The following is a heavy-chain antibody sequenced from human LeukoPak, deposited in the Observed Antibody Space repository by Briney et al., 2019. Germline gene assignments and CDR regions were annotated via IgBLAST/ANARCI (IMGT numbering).Heavy chain of an antibody. CDR2: TYYTGER. Sequence: PSETLSLTCTVSGDSISSYYWSWIRQPPGKGREWVGHTYYTGERDYNPSLKSRVTISLDTSSNQFSLKFNSVTAAYTAVYYCWRYAGSGSYIEYWGQGALVTVSS. CDR3: WRYAGSGSYIEY. D-gene: IGHD6-19*01. V-gene: IGHV4-59*01. J-gene: IGHJ4*02. CDR1: GDSISSYY.